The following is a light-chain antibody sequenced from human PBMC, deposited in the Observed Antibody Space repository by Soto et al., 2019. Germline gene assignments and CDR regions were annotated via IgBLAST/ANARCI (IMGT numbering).Light chain of an antibody. Sequence: QSALTQPASVSGSPGQSITISCTGTSSDVGGYNYVSWYQQHPGKAPKLMIYEVSNRPSGVSNRFSGSKSGNTASLTISGLQAEDXAXYYCQSYDSSLSASYVFGGGTKLTVL. CDR3: QSYDSSLSASYV. V-gene: IGLV2-14*01. J-gene: IGLJ1*01. CDR1: SSDVGGYNY. CDR2: EVS.